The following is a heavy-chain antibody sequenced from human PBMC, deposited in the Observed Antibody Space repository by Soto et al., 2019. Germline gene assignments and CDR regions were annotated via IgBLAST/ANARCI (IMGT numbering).Heavy chain of an antibody. CDR1: GFIFSSYS. CDR3: TIVRVADSALDH. Sequence: PGGSLRLSCAASGFIFSSYSMNWVRQAPGKGLEWVSSITTSSSNIYCADSVKGRFTLSRDNAKNSLFLHMSNLRAEDTAMYYCTIVRVADSALDHWGQGTLVTVSS. CDR2: ITTSSSNI. V-gene: IGHV3-21*01. D-gene: IGHD3-10*02. J-gene: IGHJ4*02.